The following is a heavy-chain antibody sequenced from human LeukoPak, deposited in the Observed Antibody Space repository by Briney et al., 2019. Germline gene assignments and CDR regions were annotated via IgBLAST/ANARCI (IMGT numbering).Heavy chain of an antibody. D-gene: IGHD6-13*01. Sequence: SETLSLTCTVSGGSISSYYWSWIRQPPGKGLEWIGYIYFSGSTNYNPSLKSRVTISVDTSKNQFSLKLSSVTAADTAVYYCARAGHSSSWYWGWREVRFDPWGQGTLVTVSS. CDR1: GGSISSYY. J-gene: IGHJ5*02. CDR2: IYFSGST. V-gene: IGHV4-59*01. CDR3: ARAGHSSSWYWGWREVRFDP.